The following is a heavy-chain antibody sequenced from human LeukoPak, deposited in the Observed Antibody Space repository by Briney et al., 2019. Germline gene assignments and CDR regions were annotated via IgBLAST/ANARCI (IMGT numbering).Heavy chain of an antibody. D-gene: IGHD3-3*01. CDR2: IYTSGST. V-gene: IGHV4-4*07. J-gene: IGHJ6*03. CDR3: AREGDFWSGYSLHDYMDV. Sequence: SETLSLTCTVSGGSISSYYWSWIRQPAGKGLEWIGRIYTSGSTNYNPSLKSRVTMSVDTSKNQFSLKLSSVTAADTAVYYCAREGDFWSGYSLHDYMDVWGKGTTVTVSS. CDR1: GGSISSYY.